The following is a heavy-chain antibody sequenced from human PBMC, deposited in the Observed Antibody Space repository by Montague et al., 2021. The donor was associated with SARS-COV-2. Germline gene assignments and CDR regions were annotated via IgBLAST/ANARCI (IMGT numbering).Heavy chain of an antibody. J-gene: IGHJ5*02. V-gene: IGHV4-61*02. CDR1: GGSISSGSYY. CDR3: AREKVGTIFGVVSIPNNWFDP. Sequence: TLSLTCTVSGGSISSGSYYWSWIRQPAGKGLEWIGRIYTSGSTNYNSSLKSRVTISVDTSKHQFSLKLSSVTAADTAVYYCAREKVGTIFGVVSIPNNWFDPWGQGTLVTVSS. CDR2: IYTSGST. D-gene: IGHD3-3*01.